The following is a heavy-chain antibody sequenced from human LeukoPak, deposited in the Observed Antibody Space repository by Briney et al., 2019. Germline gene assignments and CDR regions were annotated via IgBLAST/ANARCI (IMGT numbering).Heavy chain of an antibody. D-gene: IGHD6-19*01. CDR3: ARAVAGFDY. CDR1: GGSFSGYY. Sequence: PSETLSLTCAVYGGSFSGYYWSWIRQPPGKGLEWIGEINHSGSTNYNPSLKSRVTISVDTSKNQFSLNLSSVTAADTAVYYCARAVAGFDYWGQRTLVTVSS. V-gene: IGHV4-34*01. J-gene: IGHJ4*02. CDR2: INHSGST.